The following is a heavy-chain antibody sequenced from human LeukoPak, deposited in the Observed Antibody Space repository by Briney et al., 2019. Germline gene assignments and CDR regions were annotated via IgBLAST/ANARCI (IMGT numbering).Heavy chain of an antibody. CDR3: ARDTLTYYYDSSGYEVYYYYGMDV. CDR2: IYYSGST. Sequence: AETLSLTCTVSGGSFSSYYLSWIRQPPGKGLEWIGDIYYSGSTNYNPSLKSRVTISVDTSKNQFSLKLSSVTAADTAVYYCARDTLTYYYDSSGYEVYYYYGMDVWGQGTTVTVSS. J-gene: IGHJ6*02. D-gene: IGHD3-22*01. V-gene: IGHV4-59*01. CDR1: GGSFSSYY.